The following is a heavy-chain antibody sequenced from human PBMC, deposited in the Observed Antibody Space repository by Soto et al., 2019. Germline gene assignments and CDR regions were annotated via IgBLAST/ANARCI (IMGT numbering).Heavy chain of an antibody. D-gene: IGHD3-10*01. Sequence: SETLSLTCTVYSGSFSGYYWSWIRQPPGKGLEWIGEINHSGSTNYNPSLKSRVTISVDTSKNQFSLKLSSVTAADTAVYYCARSGYYGSGSSKWFDPWGQGTLVTVS. CDR3: ARSGYYGSGSSKWFDP. V-gene: IGHV4-34*01. J-gene: IGHJ5*02. CDR2: INHSGST. CDR1: SGSFSGYY.